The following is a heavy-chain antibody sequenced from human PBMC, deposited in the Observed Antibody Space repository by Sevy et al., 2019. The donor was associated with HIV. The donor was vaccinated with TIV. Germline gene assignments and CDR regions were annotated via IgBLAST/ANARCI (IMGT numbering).Heavy chain of an antibody. D-gene: IGHD6-19*01. J-gene: IGHJ4*02. Sequence: ASVKVSCKVSGYTLTELSMHWVRQAPGKGLEWMGGFDPEDGETIYAQKIQGRVTMTEDTSTDTAYMELSSLRSEDTAVYYCATELADTAVAGRAYYFDYWGQGTLVTVSS. CDR1: GYTLTELS. CDR2: FDPEDGET. V-gene: IGHV1-24*01. CDR3: ATELADTAVAGRAYYFDY.